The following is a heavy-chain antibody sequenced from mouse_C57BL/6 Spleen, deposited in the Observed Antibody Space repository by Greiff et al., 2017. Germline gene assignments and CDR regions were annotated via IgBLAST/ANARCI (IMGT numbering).Heavy chain of an antibody. J-gene: IGHJ2*01. CDR2: IDPSDSYT. CDR1: GYTFTSYW. V-gene: IGHV1-50*01. Sequence: QVQLQQPGAELVKPGASVKLSCKASGYTFTSYWMQWVKQRPGQGLEWIGEIDPSDSYTNYNQKFKGKATLTVDTSSSTAYMQLRSLTSEDSAVYYCARGGLRYYFDYWGQGTTLTVSS. D-gene: IGHD2-4*01. CDR3: ARGGLRYYFDY.